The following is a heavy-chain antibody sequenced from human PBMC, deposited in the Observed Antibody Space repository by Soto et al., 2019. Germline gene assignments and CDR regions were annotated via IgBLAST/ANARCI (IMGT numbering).Heavy chain of an antibody. CDR2: ISSTTNYI. CDR3: ARESEDLTSNFDY. V-gene: IGHV3-21*06. J-gene: IGHJ4*02. CDR1: GFTFTRYS. Sequence: GSLRLSCAASGFTFTRYSMNWVRQAPGKGLEWVSSISSTTNYIYYGDSMKGRFTISRDNAKNPLYLEMNSLRAEDTAVYYCARESEDLTSNFDYWGQGTLVTVSS.